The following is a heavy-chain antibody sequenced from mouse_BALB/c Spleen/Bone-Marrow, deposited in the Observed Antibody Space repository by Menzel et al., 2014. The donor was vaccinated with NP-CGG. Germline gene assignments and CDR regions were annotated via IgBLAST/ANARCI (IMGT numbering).Heavy chain of an antibody. J-gene: IGHJ1*01. CDR2: IDPSDSET. CDR3: ARSTGYYWYFDV. V-gene: IGHV1-69*02. CDR1: GYTFTSYW. D-gene: IGHD2-2*01. Sequence: LVESGAELVEPGAPVKLSCKASGYTFTSYWMNWVKQRPGRGLEWIGRIDPSDSETHYNQKFKDKATLTVDKSSSTAYIQLSSLTSEDSAVYYCARSTGYYWYFDVWGAGTTVTVSS.